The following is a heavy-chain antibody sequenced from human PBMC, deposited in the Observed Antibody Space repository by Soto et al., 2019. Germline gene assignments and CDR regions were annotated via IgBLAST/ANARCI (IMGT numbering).Heavy chain of an antibody. CDR2: FGPEDGET. D-gene: IGHD2-2*01. J-gene: IGHJ6*03. Sequence: ASGKASWEVSGNTLPEISMHWVRQASGKRLEWMGGFGPEDGETIYAQKFQGRGTMTQDTSTDTAYMELSSLRSEDTAVYYCATEGRGIVVPAARSFYYYYYYTDVWGKGTTVTDSS. CDR1: GNTLPEIS. CDR3: ATEGRGIVVPAARSFYYYYYYTDV. V-gene: IGHV1-24*01.